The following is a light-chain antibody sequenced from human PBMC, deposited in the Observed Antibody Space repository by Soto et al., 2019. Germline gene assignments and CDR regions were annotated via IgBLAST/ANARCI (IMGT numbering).Light chain of an antibody. Sequence: QAVVTQPPSVSGAPGQRVTISCTGSSSNIGAGYDVHWYQQLPGTAPKLLIYGNSNRPSGVPDRFSGSKSGTSASLAITGLQAADEADYYCQSYDSSLSAYVFGTGTKLTVL. CDR3: QSYDSSLSAYV. CDR2: GNS. J-gene: IGLJ1*01. CDR1: SSNIGAGYD. V-gene: IGLV1-40*01.